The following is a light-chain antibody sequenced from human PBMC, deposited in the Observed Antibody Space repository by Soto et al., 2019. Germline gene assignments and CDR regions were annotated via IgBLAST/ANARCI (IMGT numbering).Light chain of an antibody. Sequence: QSVLTQPPSASGTPGQRVTISCSGSTSNIGRNTVNWYQQLPGTAPKLLIYSNNQRPSGVPDRFSGSKSGTSASLAISGLQSDDEADYYCATWDDGLNAWVFGGGTKVTVL. J-gene: IGLJ3*02. V-gene: IGLV1-44*01. CDR2: SNN. CDR3: ATWDDGLNAWV. CDR1: TSNIGRNT.